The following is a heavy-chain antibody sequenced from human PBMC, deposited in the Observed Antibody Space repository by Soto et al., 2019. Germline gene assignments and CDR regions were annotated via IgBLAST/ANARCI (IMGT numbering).Heavy chain of an antibody. CDR3: XXXXXPXYGMDV. Sequence: QVQLVESGGGVVQPGRSLRLSCAASGFTFSSYAMHWVRQAPGKGLEWVAVISYDGSNKYYADSVKGRFTISRDNSKNTLYLQMNSLRAEDTAVXYXXXXXXPXYGMDVWGQGTTVTVSS. J-gene: IGHJ6*02. V-gene: IGHV3-30-3*01. CDR2: ISYDGSNK. CDR1: GFTFSSYA.